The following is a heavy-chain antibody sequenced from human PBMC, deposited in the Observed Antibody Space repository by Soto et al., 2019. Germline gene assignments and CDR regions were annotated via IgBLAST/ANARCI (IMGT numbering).Heavy chain of an antibody. Sequence: SETLSLTCTVSGGSISSYYWSWIRQPAGKGLEWIGRIYTSGSTNYNPSLKSRVTMSVDTSKNQFSLKLSSVTAADTAVYYCARDLNYYYGSGSSRGNWFDPWGQGTLVTVSS. CDR2: IYTSGST. V-gene: IGHV4-4*07. CDR3: ARDLNYYYGSGSSRGNWFDP. D-gene: IGHD3-10*01. CDR1: GGSISSYY. J-gene: IGHJ5*02.